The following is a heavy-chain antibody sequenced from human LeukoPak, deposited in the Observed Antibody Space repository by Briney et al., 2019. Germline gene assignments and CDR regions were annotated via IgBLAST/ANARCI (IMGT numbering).Heavy chain of an antibody. CDR1: GGSFSGYY. CDR3: ARGTFDFWSGLESYYMDV. CDR2: INHSGST. V-gene: IGHV4-34*01. D-gene: IGHD3-3*01. Sequence: SEALSLTCAVYGGSFSGYYWSWIRQPPGKGLEWIGEINHSGSTNYNPSLKSRVTISVDTSKNQFSLKLSSVTAADTAVYYCARGTFDFWSGLESYYMDVWGKGTTVTVSS. J-gene: IGHJ6*03.